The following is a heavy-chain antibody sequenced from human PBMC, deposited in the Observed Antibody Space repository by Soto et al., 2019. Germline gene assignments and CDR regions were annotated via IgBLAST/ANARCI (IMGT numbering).Heavy chain of an antibody. Sequence: DVQLVGSGGGLVQPXRSLRLSCAASGFTFDDYAMHWVRRVPGKGLEWVXXISWNSNIIGYADSVKGRFTIXXXXXXXXXXXXXXXXXXXXXXLYYCAKGGPDGFCSGGRCYFDYWGQGTLVTVSS. CDR2: ISWNSNII. V-gene: IGHV3-9*01. CDR1: GFTFDDYA. D-gene: IGHD2-15*01. J-gene: IGHJ4*02. CDR3: AKGGPDGFCSGGRCYFDY.